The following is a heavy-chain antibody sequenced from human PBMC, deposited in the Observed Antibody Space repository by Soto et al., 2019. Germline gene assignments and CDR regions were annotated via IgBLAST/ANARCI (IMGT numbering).Heavy chain of an antibody. CDR1: GGSINSGGYC. CDR2: ISYGGST. Sequence: QVRLQESGPGLVKPSQTLSLTCTVSGGSINSGGYCWSWIRQHPGKGLDWIGCISYGGSTSYNPSLKSRVTISVDTSKNQSSLKLTSVTAADTAVYYCSRGILVWGQGALITVSS. CDR3: SRGILV. V-gene: IGHV4-31*03. D-gene: IGHD5-18*01. J-gene: IGHJ4*02.